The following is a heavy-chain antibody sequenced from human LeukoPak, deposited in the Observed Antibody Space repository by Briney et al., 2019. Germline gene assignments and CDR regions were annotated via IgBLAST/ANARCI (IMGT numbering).Heavy chain of an antibody. CDR1: GGSFSGYY. CDR3: ARGGFLEWLFAFDY. Sequence: SETLSLTCAVYGGSFSGYYWSWIRQPPGKGLEWIGEINHSGSTNYNPSLKSRVTISVDTSKNQFSLKPSSVTAADTAVYYCARGGFLEWLFAFDYWGQGTLVTVSS. CDR2: INHSGST. J-gene: IGHJ4*02. D-gene: IGHD3-3*01. V-gene: IGHV4-34*01.